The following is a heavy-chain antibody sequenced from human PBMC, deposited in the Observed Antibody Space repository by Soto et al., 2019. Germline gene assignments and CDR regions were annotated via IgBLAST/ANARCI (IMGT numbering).Heavy chain of an antibody. Sequence: VQLVESGGGLVQPGGSLRLSCAASGFTFSNYDMHWVRQGTGKGLEWVSAIGTAGDTYYPGSVKGRFTISRENAKNSLYLQMNSLRAGDTAVYYCARVWGSGSYGPTYGMDVWGQGITVTVSS. J-gene: IGHJ6*02. V-gene: IGHV3-13*01. D-gene: IGHD3-10*01. CDR1: GFTFSNYD. CDR2: IGTAGDT. CDR3: ARVWGSGSYGPTYGMDV.